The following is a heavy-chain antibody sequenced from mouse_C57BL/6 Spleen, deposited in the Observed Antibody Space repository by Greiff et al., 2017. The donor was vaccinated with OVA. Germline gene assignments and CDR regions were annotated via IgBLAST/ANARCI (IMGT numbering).Heavy chain of an antibody. D-gene: IGHD2-2*01. CDR2: INPYNGGT. Sequence: EVQLQQSGPVLVKPGASVKMSCKASGYTFTDYYMNWVKQSHGKSLEWIGVINPYNGGTSYNQKFKGKATLTVDKSSSTAYMELNSLTSEDSAVYCCAGGYEDGDVEGWGRGTTVTASS. J-gene: IGHJ1*03. CDR3: AGGYEDGDVEG. CDR1: GYTFTDYY. V-gene: IGHV1-19*01.